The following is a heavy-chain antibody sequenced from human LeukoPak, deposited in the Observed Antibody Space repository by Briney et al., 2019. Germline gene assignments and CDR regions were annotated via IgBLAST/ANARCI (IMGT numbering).Heavy chain of an antibody. V-gene: IGHV4-30-2*01. CDR2: IYHSGST. CDR1: GGSISSGGYY. CDR3: ARGNTVRIFDY. Sequence: SQTLSLTCTVSGGSISSGGYYWSWIRQPPGKGLEWIGYIYHSGSTYYNPSLKSRVTISVDRSKNQFSLKLSSVTAADTAVYYCARGNTVRIFDYWGQGTLVTVSS. D-gene: IGHD4-17*01. J-gene: IGHJ4*02.